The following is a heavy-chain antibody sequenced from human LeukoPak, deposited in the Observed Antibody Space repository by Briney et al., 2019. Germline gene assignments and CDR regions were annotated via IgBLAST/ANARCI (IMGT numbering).Heavy chain of an antibody. CDR3: ARERSGYDHYHYYYYMDV. J-gene: IGHJ6*03. V-gene: IGHV1-8*01. CDR2: MNPNSGNT. CDR1: GYTFTSYD. Sequence: ASVKVSCNASGYTFTSYDINWVRQATGQRLEWMGWMNPNSGNTGYAQKFQGRVTMTRNTSMTTVYMELSSLRSEDTAVYYCARERSGYDHYHYYYYMDVWGKGSTVTVSS. D-gene: IGHD5-12*01.